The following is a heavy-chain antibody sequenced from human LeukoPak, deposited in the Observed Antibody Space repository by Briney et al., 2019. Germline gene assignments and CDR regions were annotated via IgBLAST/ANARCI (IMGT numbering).Heavy chain of an antibody. CDR1: GGSITTYY. CDR2: IYYSGST. J-gene: IGHJ4*02. V-gene: IGHV4-59*05. CDR3: ARPLEYSSSSPFDY. D-gene: IGHD6-6*01. Sequence: SETLSLTCTVSGGSITTYYWSWIRQPPGKGPEWIGSIYYSGSTYYNPSLKSRVTISVDTSKNQFSLKLSSVTAADTAVYYCARPLEYSSSSPFDYWGQGTLVTVSS.